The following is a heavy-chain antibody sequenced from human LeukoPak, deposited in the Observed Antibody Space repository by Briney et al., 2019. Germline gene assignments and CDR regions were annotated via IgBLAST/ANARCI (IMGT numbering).Heavy chain of an antibody. CDR1: GYSFTSYW. Sequence: GESLKISCEGSGYSFTSYWIAWVRQMPGKGLGWMGIIYPGDSDTRYSPSFQGQVTISADKSISTAYLQWRSLKASDTAMYYCARQWYEDTAMVDYWGQGTLVTVSS. V-gene: IGHV5-51*01. CDR2: IYPGDSDT. CDR3: ARQWYEDTAMVDY. J-gene: IGHJ4*02. D-gene: IGHD5-18*01.